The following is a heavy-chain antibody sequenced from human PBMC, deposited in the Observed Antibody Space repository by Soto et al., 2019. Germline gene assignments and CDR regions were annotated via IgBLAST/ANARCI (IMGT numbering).Heavy chain of an antibody. V-gene: IGHV1-8*01. CDR2: MNPGSGDT. J-gene: IGHJ5*02. Sequence: ASVKVSCKASGYSFTNNDVSWVRQATGQGLEWMGWMNPGSGDTGYAQKFQGRVTMTRDISIATAYMELSSLRSDDTAIYYCARMATFGSLNWFDTWGQGTLVTISS. CDR3: ARMATFGSLNWFDT. CDR1: GYSFTNND. D-gene: IGHD3-16*01.